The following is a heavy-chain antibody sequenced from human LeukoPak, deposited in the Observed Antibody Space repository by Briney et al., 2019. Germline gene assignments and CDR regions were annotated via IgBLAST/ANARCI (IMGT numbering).Heavy chain of an antibody. Sequence: SETLSLTCAVYGGSFSGYYWSWIRQPPGKGLEWIGEINHSGSTNYNPSLKSRVTISVDTSKNQFSLKLSSVTAADTAVYYCARGQSYDSSGYSFDYWGQGTLATVSS. J-gene: IGHJ4*02. CDR1: GGSFSGYY. D-gene: IGHD3-22*01. CDR2: INHSGST. V-gene: IGHV4-34*01. CDR3: ARGQSYDSSGYSFDY.